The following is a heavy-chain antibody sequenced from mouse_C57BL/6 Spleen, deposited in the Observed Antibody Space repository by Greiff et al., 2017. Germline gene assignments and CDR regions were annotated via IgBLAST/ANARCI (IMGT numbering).Heavy chain of an antibody. CDR1: GYTFTNYW. CDR2: IYPGGGYT. V-gene: IGHV1-63*01. Sequence: VKLVESGAELVRPGTSVKMSCKASGYTFTNYWIGWAKQRPGHGLEWIGDIYPGGGYTNYNEKFKGKATLTADKSSSTAYMQFSSLTSEDSAIYYCARSSSGYNYFDYWGQGTTLTVSS. D-gene: IGHD3-2*02. J-gene: IGHJ2*01. CDR3: ARSSSGYNYFDY.